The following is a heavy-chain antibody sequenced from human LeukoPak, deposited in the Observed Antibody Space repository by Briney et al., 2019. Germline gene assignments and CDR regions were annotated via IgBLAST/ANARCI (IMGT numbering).Heavy chain of an antibody. CDR2: IRSKAYGGTT. Sequence: LPGGSLRLSCTASGFSFGDYAMSWVRQAPGKGLEWVGFIRSKAYGGTTEYAASVKGRFTISRDDSKSIAYLQMNSLKTEDTAVYYCTRKPPRIWTSTSCYYIWGQGTMVTVSS. V-gene: IGHV3-49*04. J-gene: IGHJ3*02. CDR3: TRKPPRIWTSTSCYYI. CDR1: GFSFGDYA. D-gene: IGHD2-2*01.